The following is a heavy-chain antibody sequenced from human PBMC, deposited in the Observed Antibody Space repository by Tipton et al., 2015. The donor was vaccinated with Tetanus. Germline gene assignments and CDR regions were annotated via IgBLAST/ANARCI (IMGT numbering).Heavy chain of an antibody. CDR3: ATQADNWFDP. CDR2: VYYTGTA. Sequence: WVRQAPGKGLEWIGSVYYTGTAYYNTSLESRVTISIDTSKRQISMKLTSVAAADTAVYYCATQADNWFDPWGPGLLVTVSS. J-gene: IGHJ5*02. V-gene: IGHV4-39*01.